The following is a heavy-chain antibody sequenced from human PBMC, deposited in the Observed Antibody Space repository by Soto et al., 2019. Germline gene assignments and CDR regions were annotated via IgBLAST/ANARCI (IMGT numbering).Heavy chain of an antibody. CDR1: GFTFSNYW. CDR2: IDSDGSRI. Sequence: EVQLVESGGGLVQPGESLRLSCAASGFTFSNYWMHWVRQAPGKGLVWVSRIDSDGSRITYADFVKGRFTISRDNAKNPVYLHMNSLTAEDTAVYYCVRTSLVVAVATREEFWGQGSLVTVSS. J-gene: IGHJ4*02. D-gene: IGHD2-15*01. V-gene: IGHV3-74*01. CDR3: VRTSLVVAVATREEF.